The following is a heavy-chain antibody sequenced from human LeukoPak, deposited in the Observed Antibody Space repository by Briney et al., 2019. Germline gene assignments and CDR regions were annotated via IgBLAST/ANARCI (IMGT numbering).Heavy chain of an antibody. CDR2: IWYDGSTD. D-gene: IGHD3-22*01. V-gene: IGHV3-33*08. CDR3: AREVLDYFDTSGPVEY. J-gene: IGHJ4*02. Sequence: AGTLSLTCTASGFSFSSYGMHWVRRAPGKGLEWVAVIWYDGSTDHYADPVKGRFIISRDNSKNTLYLQINSLSAEDTAVYYCAREVLDYFDTSGPVEYWGQGTLVTVST. CDR1: GFSFSSYG.